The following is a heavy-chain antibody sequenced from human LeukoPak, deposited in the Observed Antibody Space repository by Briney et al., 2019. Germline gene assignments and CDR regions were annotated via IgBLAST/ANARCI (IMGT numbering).Heavy chain of an antibody. CDR1: GYTFTAYY. V-gene: IGHV1-2*02. CDR2: INPNGGGT. D-gene: IGHD5-12*01. J-gene: IGHJ4*02. Sequence: ASVKVSCKASGYTFTAYYMHWVRQAPGQGLEWMGWINPNGGGTNYVQKFQGRVTMTRDTSISTVYMELSTLRSDDTAVYYCARGGGYSYGFGYWGQGTLVTVSS. CDR3: ARGGGYSYGFGY.